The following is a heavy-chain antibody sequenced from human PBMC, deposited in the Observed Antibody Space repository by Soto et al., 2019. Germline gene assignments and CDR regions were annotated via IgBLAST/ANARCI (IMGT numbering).Heavy chain of an antibody. D-gene: IGHD6-6*01. CDR3: ARIVAASPRDYYYYGMDV. Sequence: SVKGPCNAAGGPFISYAIIWVRQAPGQGLEWMGGIIPIFGTANYAQKFQGRVTITADESTSTAYMELSSLRSEDTAVYYCARIVAASPRDYYYYGMDVCGQRTTVTVPS. V-gene: IGHV1-69*01. J-gene: IGHJ6*02. CDR1: GGPFISYA. CDR2: IIPIFGTA.